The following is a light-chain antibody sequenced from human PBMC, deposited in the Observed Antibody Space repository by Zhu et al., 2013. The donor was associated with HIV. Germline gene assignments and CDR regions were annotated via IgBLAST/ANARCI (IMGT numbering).Light chain of an antibody. CDR2: GAS. CDR3: QQRSKWPPFT. V-gene: IGKV3-15*01. J-gene: IGKJ2*01. CDR1: QSVSIN. Sequence: EIVMTQSPATLSVSPGERAALSCRASQSVSINLAWYQQKPGQAPRLLIYGASTRATGIPARFSGSGSGTEFTLTISSLEPEDFTVYYCQQRSKWPPFTFGQGTKLEIK.